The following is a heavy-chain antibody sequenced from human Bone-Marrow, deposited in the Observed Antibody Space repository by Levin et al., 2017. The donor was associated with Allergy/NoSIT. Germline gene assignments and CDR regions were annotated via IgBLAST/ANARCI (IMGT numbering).Heavy chain of an antibody. V-gene: IGHV4-59*08. Sequence: SQTLSLTCTVSGGSISLSYWSWIRQPPGKGLEWIGYIFNSGSTNYNPSLKGRVTLSVDRSKNQVSLRLTSVTAADTAVYYCARPRRKSSGDDAFDIWGRGTMVSVSS. CDR1: GGSISLSY. CDR3: ARPRRKSSGDDAFDI. CDR2: IFNSGST. D-gene: IGHD6-25*01. J-gene: IGHJ3*02.